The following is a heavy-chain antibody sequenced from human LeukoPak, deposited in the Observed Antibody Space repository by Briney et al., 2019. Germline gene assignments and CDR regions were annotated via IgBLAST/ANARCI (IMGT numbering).Heavy chain of an antibody. CDR3: ARGQRRNYYGSGSYYNR. V-gene: IGHV4-34*01. D-gene: IGHD3-10*01. J-gene: IGHJ4*02. CDR2: INHSGST. CDR1: GGSISSYY. Sequence: TSETLSLTCTVSGGSISSYYWSWIRQPPGKGLEWIGEINHSGSTNYNPSLKSRVTISVDTSKNQFSLKLSSVTAADTAVYYCARGQRRNYYGSGSYYNRWGQGTLVTVSS.